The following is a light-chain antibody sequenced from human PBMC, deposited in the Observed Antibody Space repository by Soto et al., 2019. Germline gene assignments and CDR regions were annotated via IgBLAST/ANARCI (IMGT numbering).Light chain of an antibody. J-gene: IGLJ2*01. V-gene: IGLV1-40*01. CDR2: EDI. CDR1: SSNIGARYE. Sequence: QSVLTQPPSESGDPGQTVTISCTGSSSNIGARYEVHWYQQLPGTAPKLLIYEDIKRPSGVPDRFSGSKSGASASLAITGLLSEDEAEYYCQSYDSSLSAVVFGGGTKLTVL. CDR3: QSYDSSLSAVV.